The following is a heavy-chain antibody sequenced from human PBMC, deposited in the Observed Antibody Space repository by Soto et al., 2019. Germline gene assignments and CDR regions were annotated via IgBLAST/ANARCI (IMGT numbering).Heavy chain of an antibody. CDR2: ISTSSDYT. CDR3: AKNKMQLRL. D-gene: IGHD6-13*01. V-gene: IGHV3-23*01. Sequence: GGSLRLSCEASGFSFSYSMHWVRQAPGKGLEWVSAISTSSDYTYYADSVKGRFTISRDNSKNTLYLQMNSLRAEDTAVYYCAKNKMQLRLWGQGTLVTVSS. CDR1: GFSFSYS. J-gene: IGHJ4*02.